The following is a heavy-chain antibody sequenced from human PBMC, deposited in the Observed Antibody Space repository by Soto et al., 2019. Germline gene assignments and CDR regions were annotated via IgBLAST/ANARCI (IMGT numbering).Heavy chain of an antibody. CDR1: GGSVSSGSYY. CDR3: ARGGRRDGYNYDY. CDR2: IYYSGST. D-gene: IGHD5-12*01. J-gene: IGHJ4*02. V-gene: IGHV4-61*01. Sequence: SETLSLTCTVPGGSVSSGSYYWSWIRQPPGKGLEWIGYIYYSGSTNYNPSLKSRVTISVDTSKNQFSLKLSSVTAADTAVYYCARGGRRDGYNYDYWGQGTLVTVSS.